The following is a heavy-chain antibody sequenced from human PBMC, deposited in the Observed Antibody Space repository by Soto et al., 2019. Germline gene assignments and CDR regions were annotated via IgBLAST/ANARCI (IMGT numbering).Heavy chain of an antibody. V-gene: IGHV3-30*03. CDR2: ISNDGTKK. J-gene: IGHJ4*02. CDR1: GFAFTNYG. CDR3: ARDVAMPTGLGLGY. Sequence: QVQVVESGGGVVQPGTSLRLSCAASGFAFTNYGFHWVRQAPGKGLGWVAHISNDGTKKFYADSVKGRFTISRDNSETTVYLHLTSLRPDDTALFYCARDVAMPTGLGLGYWGQGTLVTVSS. D-gene: IGHD4-4*01.